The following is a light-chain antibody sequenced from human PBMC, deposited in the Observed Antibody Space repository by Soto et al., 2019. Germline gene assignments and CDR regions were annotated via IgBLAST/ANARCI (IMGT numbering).Light chain of an antibody. V-gene: IGKV1-5*03. CDR1: QSISSW. CDR2: KAS. CDR3: QKYNSYMYT. J-gene: IGKJ5*01. Sequence: QSPSTLSASVGERVTITCRASQSISSWLAWYQQKPGKAPKLLIYKASSLESGVPSRFSGSGSGTEFTLTISSLQPDDFATYYCQKYNSYMYTFGQGTRLEIK.